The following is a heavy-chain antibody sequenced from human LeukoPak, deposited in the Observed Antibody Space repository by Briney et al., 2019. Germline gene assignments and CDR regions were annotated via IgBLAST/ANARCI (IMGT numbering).Heavy chain of an antibody. J-gene: IGHJ4*02. Sequence: ASVKVSCKASAYTFTGYYMHWVRQAPGQGLEWMGWINSDSGGTNYAQKFQGRVTMTRDTSISTAYMEVSRLRSDDTAVYYCAREGSGWYGNFDYWGQGTLVTVSS. CDR2: INSDSGGT. D-gene: IGHD6-19*01. V-gene: IGHV1-2*02. CDR1: AYTFTGYY. CDR3: AREGSGWYGNFDY.